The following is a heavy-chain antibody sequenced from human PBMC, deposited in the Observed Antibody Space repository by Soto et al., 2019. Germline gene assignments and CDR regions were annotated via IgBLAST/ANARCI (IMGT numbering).Heavy chain of an antibody. D-gene: IGHD3-3*01. CDR1: GGTFSGFA. CDR3: ARQTRLSIFGVGRKNGYFDP. Sequence: QVQLVQSGAEVKKAGSSVTVSCKASGGTFSGFAISWVRQAPGQGLEWMGEIIPMFGTANYTQKFQGRAKLTADKSTNIAYMELRRLRSEDTAVYYCARQTRLSIFGVGRKNGYFDPWGQGTLITVSS. J-gene: IGHJ4*02. V-gene: IGHV1-69*06. CDR2: IIPMFGTA.